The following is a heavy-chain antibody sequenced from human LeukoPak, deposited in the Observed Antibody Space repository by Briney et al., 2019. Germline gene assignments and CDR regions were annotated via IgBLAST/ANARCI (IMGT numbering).Heavy chain of an antibody. V-gene: IGHV4-34*01. CDR2: INHSGST. CDR1: GGSFSGYY. CDR3: AGYMAAARAHYFDY. J-gene: IGHJ4*02. Sequence: KTSETLSLTCAVYGGSFSGYYWSWIRQPPGKGLEWIGEINHSGSTNYNPSLKSRVTISVDTSKNQFSLRLSSVTAADTAVYYCAGYMAAARAHYFDYWGQGSLVTVSS. D-gene: IGHD6-13*01.